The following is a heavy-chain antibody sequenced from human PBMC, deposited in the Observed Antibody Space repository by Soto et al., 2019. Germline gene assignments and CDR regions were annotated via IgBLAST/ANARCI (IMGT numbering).Heavy chain of an antibody. V-gene: IGHV1-69*01. J-gene: IGHJ5*02. CDR3: ARSEIVVVPAAPKAWFDP. D-gene: IGHD2-2*01. CDR2: IIPIFDTA. CDR1: GGTFSSYA. Sequence: QVQLVQSGAEVKKPGSSVKVSCKASGGTFSSYAISWVRQAPGQGLEWMGGIIPIFDTANYAQKFQGRVTITADESTSTAYMELSSLRSEDTAVYYCARSEIVVVPAAPKAWFDPWGQGTLVTVSS.